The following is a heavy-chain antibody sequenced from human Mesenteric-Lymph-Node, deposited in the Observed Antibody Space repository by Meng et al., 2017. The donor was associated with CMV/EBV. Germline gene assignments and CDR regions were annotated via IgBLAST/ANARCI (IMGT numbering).Heavy chain of an antibody. CDR3: ARGRGYCSGGSCKDFDY. V-gene: IGHV4-34*01. J-gene: IGHJ4*02. Sequence: SETLSLTCTVSGGSISSYYWSWIRQPPGKGLEWIGEINHSGSTNYNPSLKSRVTISVDTSKNQFSLKLSSVTAADTAMYYCARGRGYCSGGSCKDFDYWGQGTLVTVSS. CDR2: INHSGST. D-gene: IGHD2-15*01. CDR1: GGSISSYY.